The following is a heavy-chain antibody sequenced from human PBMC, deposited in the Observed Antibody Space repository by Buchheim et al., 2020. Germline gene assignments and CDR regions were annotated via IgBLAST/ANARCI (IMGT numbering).Heavy chain of an antibody. CDR1: GGSISSGSYY. CDR3: ARGVSVAGAVYHMDV. CDR2: LYSSGST. V-gene: IGHV4-61*02. Sequence: QVQLQESGPGLVKPSQTLSLTCTVSGGSISSGSYYWSWIRQPAGKGLEWIGRLYSSGSTEYNPSLKSRVTISVDTSKTQFSLTLTSVTAADTAVYYCARGVSVAGAVYHMDVWGQGTT. J-gene: IGHJ6*02. D-gene: IGHD6-19*01.